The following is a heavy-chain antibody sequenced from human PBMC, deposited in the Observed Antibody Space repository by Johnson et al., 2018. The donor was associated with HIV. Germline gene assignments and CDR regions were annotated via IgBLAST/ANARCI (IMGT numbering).Heavy chain of an antibody. CDR2: IWYDGSNK. CDR3: TTDGVSDIVVVPATPSGSGSYGRYI. D-gene: IGHD2-2*01. V-gene: IGHV3-33*01. J-gene: IGHJ3*02. Sequence: QVQLVESGGGVVQPGRSLILSCAASGFTFSSYGMHWVRQAPGKGLEWVAVIWYDGSNKYYGESVKGRFTISRANFKNTLYLQMNSLKTEDTAVYYCTTDGVSDIVVVPATPSGSGSYGRYIWGQGTMVTVSS. CDR1: GFTFSSYG.